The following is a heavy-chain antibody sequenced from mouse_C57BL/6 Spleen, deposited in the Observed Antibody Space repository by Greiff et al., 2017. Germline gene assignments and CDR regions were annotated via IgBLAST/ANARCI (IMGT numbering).Heavy chain of an antibody. V-gene: IGHV7-3*01. D-gene: IGHD2-4*01. CDR2: IRNKANGYTT. J-gene: IGHJ3*01. CDR3: ARRDYDGAWFAY. Sequence: EVKLMESGGGLVPPGGSLSLSCAASGFTFTDYYMSWVRQPPGMALEWLGFIRNKANGYTTEYSASVKGRFTIARDNSQSILYLQLNALRAEDSATYYCARRDYDGAWFAYWGQGTLVTVSA. CDR1: GFTFTDYY.